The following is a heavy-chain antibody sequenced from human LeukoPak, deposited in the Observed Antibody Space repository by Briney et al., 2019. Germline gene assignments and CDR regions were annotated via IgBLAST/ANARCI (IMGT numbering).Heavy chain of an antibody. Sequence: GGSLRLSCAASGFTFSSYAMSWVRQAPGKGLEWVSAISGSGGSTYYADSVKGRFTISRDNAKNSLYLQMNSLRAEDTAVYYCARKFVGWSYDYWGQGTLVTVSS. CDR3: ARKFVGWSYDY. D-gene: IGHD6-19*01. V-gene: IGHV3-23*01. J-gene: IGHJ4*02. CDR2: ISGSGGST. CDR1: GFTFSSYA.